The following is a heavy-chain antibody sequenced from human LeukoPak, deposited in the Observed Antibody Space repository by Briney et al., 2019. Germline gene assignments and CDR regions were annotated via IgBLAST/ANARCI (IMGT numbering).Heavy chain of an antibody. J-gene: IGHJ4*02. V-gene: IGHV4-30-2*01. CDR3: ARAAGYYDFWSGYFDY. CDR1: GGSISSGGYS. D-gene: IGHD3-3*01. Sequence: SETLSLTCAVSGGSISSGGYSWSWIRQPPGKGLEWIGYIYHSGSTYYNPSLKSRVTIPVDRSKNQFSLKLSSVTAADTAVYYCARAAGYYDFWSGYFDYWGQGTLVTVSS. CDR2: IYHSGST.